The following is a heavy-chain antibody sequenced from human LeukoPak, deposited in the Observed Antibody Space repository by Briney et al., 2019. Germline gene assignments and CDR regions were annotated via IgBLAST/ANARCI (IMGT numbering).Heavy chain of an antibody. CDR1: GFTFSSYA. Sequence: GGSLRLSCAASGFTFSSYAMHWVRQAPGKGLEWVAVISYDGNNKYYADSVKGRFTISRDNSKNTLYLQMNSLRAEDTAVYYCARDADPGDILTGYYSGMARGGFDYWGQGTLVTVSS. CDR2: ISYDGNNK. V-gene: IGHV3-30-3*01. CDR3: ARDADPGDILTGYYSGMARGGFDY. J-gene: IGHJ4*02. D-gene: IGHD3-9*01.